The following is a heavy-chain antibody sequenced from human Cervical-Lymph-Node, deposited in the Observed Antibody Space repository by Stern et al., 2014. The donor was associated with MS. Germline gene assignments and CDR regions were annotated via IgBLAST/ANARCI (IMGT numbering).Heavy chain of an antibody. D-gene: IGHD2-2*01. CDR3: ARNAVFDY. CDR2: FDNTGST. J-gene: IGHJ4*02. V-gene: IGHV4-59*01. Sequence: QVQLQESGPGLVKPSETLSLTCTVSGGSITTYYWSWIRQPPGKGLEWIGYFDNTGSTTYNPSLKSRVTISADTSKNQLSLKLTSVTTADTAVYYCARNAVFDYWGQGMLVTVS. CDR1: GGSITTYY.